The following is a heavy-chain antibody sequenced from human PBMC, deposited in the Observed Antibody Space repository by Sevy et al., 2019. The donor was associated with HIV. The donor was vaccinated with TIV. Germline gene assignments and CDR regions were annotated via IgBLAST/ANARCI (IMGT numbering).Heavy chain of an antibody. CDR3: TTTYDSSGFWGVDY. V-gene: IGHV3-73*01. Sequence: GGSLRLSCAASGFTFSGSAMHWVRQASGKGLEWVGRIRSKANSYATAYAAWVKGRFTISRDDSKNTAYLQMNSLKTEDTAVYYCTTTYDSSGFWGVDYWGQGTLVTVSS. CDR1: GFTFSGSA. J-gene: IGHJ4*02. D-gene: IGHD3-22*01. CDR2: IRSKANSYAT.